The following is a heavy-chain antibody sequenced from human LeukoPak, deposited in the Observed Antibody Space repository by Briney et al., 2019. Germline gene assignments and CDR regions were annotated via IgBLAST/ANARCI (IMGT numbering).Heavy chain of an antibody. CDR1: GGSFSGYY. Sequence: SETLSLTCAVYGGSFSGYYWSWIRQPPGKGLEWIGEINHSGSTNYNPSLKSRVTISVDTSKNQFSLKLSSVTAADTAVYHCARPGYYGKFDYWGQGTLVTVSS. CDR2: INHSGST. V-gene: IGHV4-34*01. CDR3: ARPGYYGKFDY. J-gene: IGHJ4*02. D-gene: IGHD4-17*01.